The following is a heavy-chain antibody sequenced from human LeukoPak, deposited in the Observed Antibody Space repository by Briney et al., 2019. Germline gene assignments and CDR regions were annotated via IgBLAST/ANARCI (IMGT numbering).Heavy chain of an antibody. CDR1: GFTVSSNY. CDR3: AKPDSGSYLNDAFDI. CDR2: ISGSGGST. V-gene: IGHV3-23*01. J-gene: IGHJ3*02. D-gene: IGHD1-26*01. Sequence: PGGSLRLSCAASGFTVSSNYMSWVRQAPGKGLEWVSAISGSGGSTYYADSVKGRFTISRDNSKNTLYLQMNSLRAEDTAVYYCAKPDSGSYLNDAFDIWGQGTMVTVSS.